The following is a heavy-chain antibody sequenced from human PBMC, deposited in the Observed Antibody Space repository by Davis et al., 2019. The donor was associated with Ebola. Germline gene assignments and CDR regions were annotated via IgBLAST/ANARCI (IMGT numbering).Heavy chain of an antibody. D-gene: IGHD3-16*01. CDR1: GFTFSSYW. Sequence: GGSLRLSCAASGFTFSSYWMSWVRQAPGKGLEGGANIKQDGSEKYYVDPVKGRFTISRDNAKNSLYLQINSLRSEDKAVYYCARAPLVMISYLDNWGQGTLVTVSS. J-gene: IGHJ4*02. CDR3: ARAPLVMISYLDN. V-gene: IGHV3-7*03. CDR2: IKQDGSEK.